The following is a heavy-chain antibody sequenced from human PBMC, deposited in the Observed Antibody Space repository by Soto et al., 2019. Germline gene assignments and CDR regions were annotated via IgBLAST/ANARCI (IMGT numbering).Heavy chain of an antibody. Sequence: GGSLRLSCAASGFTFNTYNMNWVRQAPGKGLEWVSSISTSGTYVHYGDSVKGRFTISRDNAKNSLYLQMNSLRTEDTAVYYCARGNYGSGSNQYWYFDLWGRGTLVTVSS. CDR2: ISTSGTYV. V-gene: IGHV3-21*01. D-gene: IGHD3-10*01. CDR3: ARGNYGSGSNQYWYFDL. CDR1: GFTFNTYN. J-gene: IGHJ2*01.